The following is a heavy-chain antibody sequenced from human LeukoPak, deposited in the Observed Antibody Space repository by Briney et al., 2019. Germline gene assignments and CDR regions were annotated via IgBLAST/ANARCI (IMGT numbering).Heavy chain of an antibody. V-gene: IGHV3-23*01. CDR2: ISGSGGST. J-gene: IGHJ4*02. Sequence: GGSLRLSCAASGFTFSSYSMNWVRQAPGKGLEWVSAISGSGGSTYYADSVKGRFTISRDNSKNTLYLQMNSLRAEDTAVYYCAKDMGLDYGSGSHEDYWGQGTLVTVSS. CDR1: GFTFSSYS. D-gene: IGHD3-10*01. CDR3: AKDMGLDYGSGSHEDY.